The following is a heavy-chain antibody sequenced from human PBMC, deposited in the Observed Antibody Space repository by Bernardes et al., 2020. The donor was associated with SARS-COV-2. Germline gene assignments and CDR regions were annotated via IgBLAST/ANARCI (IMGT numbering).Heavy chain of an antibody. Sequence: GAPLKVSRKVSGYSITRYWVGWVGPMPGKGLEWMGIMYRGDSDTRYSPSFQGQVTISADKSITTAYLQWSSLKASDSAMYYCARQVFERDRRFDYWGQGTLVTVSS. CDR2: MYRGDSDT. D-gene: IGHD3-22*01. J-gene: IGHJ4*02. CDR3: ARQVFERDRRFDY. V-gene: IGHV5-51*01. CDR1: GYSITRYW.